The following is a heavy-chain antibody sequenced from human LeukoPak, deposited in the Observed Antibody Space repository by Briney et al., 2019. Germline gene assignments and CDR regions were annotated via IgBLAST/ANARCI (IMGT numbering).Heavy chain of an antibody. Sequence: PSETLSLTCTVSGASISNYYWSWIRQPPGKTLEWIGYMIYSGSTNYNPSLKSRVTMSIDTSKNEFSLSLTSVTAADTAVYYCARVTEWNDFDYWGQGTLVTVSS. V-gene: IGHV4-59*01. D-gene: IGHD1-1*01. J-gene: IGHJ4*02. CDR3: ARVTEWNDFDY. CDR1: GASISNYY. CDR2: MIYSGST.